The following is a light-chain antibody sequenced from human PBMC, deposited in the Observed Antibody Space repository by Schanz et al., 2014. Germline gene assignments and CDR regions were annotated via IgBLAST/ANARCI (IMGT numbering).Light chain of an antibody. CDR1: TSNLGATYD. CDR2: GNN. Sequence: QSVLTQPPSVSGAPGQRVTISCTGSTSNLGATYDVHWYQQFPGTAPKLLIYGNNNRPSGVPDRFSGSKSGTSASLAISGLRSEDEADYYCAAWDDSLSGAWVFGGGTKLTVL. J-gene: IGLJ3*02. CDR3: AAWDDSLSGAWV. V-gene: IGLV1-40*01.